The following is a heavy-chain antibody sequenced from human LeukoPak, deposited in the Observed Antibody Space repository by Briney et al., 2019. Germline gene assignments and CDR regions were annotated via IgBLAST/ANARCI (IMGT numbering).Heavy chain of an antibody. V-gene: IGHV3-48*02. Sequence: GGSLRLSCSTSGFSFTDYPMNWVRPAPGKELEWVSNIRTSAEGANYAYYADSVKGRVTISRDDAKDTLYLHMNSLRDDDTAVYYCASDQRYAFDYWGQGILVTVSS. CDR3: ASDQRYAFDY. J-gene: IGHJ4*02. CDR1: GFSFTDYP. CDR2: IRTSAEGANYA. D-gene: IGHD3-9*01.